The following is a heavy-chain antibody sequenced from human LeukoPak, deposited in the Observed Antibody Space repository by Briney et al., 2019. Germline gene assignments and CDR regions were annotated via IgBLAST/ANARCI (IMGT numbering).Heavy chain of an antibody. CDR2: MYYTGST. D-gene: IGHD3-22*01. V-gene: IGHV4-59*08. CDR3: ARRVYHFDSGGGSNTFNI. Sequence: SETLSLTCTVSGGSINSDYWSWIRQPPGKGLEWIGYMYYTGSTNYNPSLKSRVIMSVDTSKKKFSLRLSSVTAADTAVYYCARRVYHFDSGGGSNTFNIWGQGTMVTVSS. J-gene: IGHJ3*02. CDR1: GGSINSDY.